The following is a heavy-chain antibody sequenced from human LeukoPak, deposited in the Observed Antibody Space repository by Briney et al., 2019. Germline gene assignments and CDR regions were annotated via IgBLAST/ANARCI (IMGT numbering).Heavy chain of an antibody. CDR3: AREAVAASYFDY. Sequence: PSETLSLTCTVSGGSISSYYWNWIRQPPGKGLEWIGYIYYSGTTNYNPSLKSRVSMSVDKSKNQFSLKLSSVTAADTAVYYCAREAVAASYFDYWGQGTLVTVSS. CDR1: GGSISSYY. CDR2: IYYSGTT. V-gene: IGHV4-59*12. D-gene: IGHD6-19*01. J-gene: IGHJ4*02.